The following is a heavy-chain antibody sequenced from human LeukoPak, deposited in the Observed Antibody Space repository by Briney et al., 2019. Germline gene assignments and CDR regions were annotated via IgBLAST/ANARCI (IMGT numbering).Heavy chain of an antibody. CDR2: IYYSGST. Sequence: PSETLSLTCTVSGGSISSSSYYWGWIRQPPGKGLEWIGSIYYSGSTYYNPSLKSRVTISVDTSKNQFSLKLSSVTAADTAVYYCAREIFGSSWLYGYWGQGTLVTVSS. CDR3: AREIFGSSWLYGY. D-gene: IGHD6-13*01. V-gene: IGHV4-39*07. CDR1: GGSISSSSYY. J-gene: IGHJ4*02.